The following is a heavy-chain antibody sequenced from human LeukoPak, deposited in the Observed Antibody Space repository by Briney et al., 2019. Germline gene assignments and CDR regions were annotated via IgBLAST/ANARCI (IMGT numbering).Heavy chain of an antibody. V-gene: IGHV3-9*01. J-gene: IGHJ4*02. CDR2: ISWNSGSI. CDR1: GFTFDDYA. Sequence: GGSQRLSCAASGFTFDDYAMHWVRQAPGKGLEWVSGISWNSGSIGYADSVKGRFTISRDNAKNSLYLQMNSLRAEDTALYYCAKDIASVQRVACYFDYLGQGTLVTGSS. D-gene: IGHD5-12*01. CDR3: AKDIASVQRVACYFDY.